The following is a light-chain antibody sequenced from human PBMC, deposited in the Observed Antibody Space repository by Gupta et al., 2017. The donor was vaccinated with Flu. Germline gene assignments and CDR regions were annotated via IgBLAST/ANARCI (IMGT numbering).Light chain of an antibody. CDR3: KQYNSYPWT. Sequence: GDRVTIPCRASQSISSWLAWYQQKPGKAPKLLIYKASSLESGVPARFSGSGSGTEFTLTISSLQPDDFATYYCKQYNSYPWTFGQGTKVEIK. CDR2: KAS. CDR1: QSISSW. J-gene: IGKJ1*01. V-gene: IGKV1-5*03.